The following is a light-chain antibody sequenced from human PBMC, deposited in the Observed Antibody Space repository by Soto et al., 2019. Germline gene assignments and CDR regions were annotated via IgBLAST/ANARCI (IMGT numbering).Light chain of an antibody. Sequence: EIVLTQSPATLSLSPGERATLSCRASQSISSHLTWYQQKPGQAPRLLIYDASNRATDIPARFSGSGSGTDFTLTISSLKPEDFAVYYCQRRDWPLAFGGGTKVEIK. CDR3: QRRDWPLA. CDR2: DAS. CDR1: QSISSH. V-gene: IGKV3-11*01. J-gene: IGKJ4*01.